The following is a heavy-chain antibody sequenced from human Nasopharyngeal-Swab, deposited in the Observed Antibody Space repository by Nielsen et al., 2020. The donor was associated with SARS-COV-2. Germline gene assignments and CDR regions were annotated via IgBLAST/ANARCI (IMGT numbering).Heavy chain of an antibody. J-gene: IGHJ5*01. CDR2: INHRGST. Sequence: SETLSLTCAVYGGSFTDYYWTWIRQPPGKGLEWIGAINHRGSTNYNPSLTSRVTITADTSKNQFSLNLSSVTAADTAVYYCARGLVDVNMMLVVIGFSYWLDSWGQGTLVTVSS. CDR1: GGSFTDYY. CDR3: ARGLVDVNMMLVVIGFSYWLDS. V-gene: IGHV4-34*01. D-gene: IGHD3-22*01.